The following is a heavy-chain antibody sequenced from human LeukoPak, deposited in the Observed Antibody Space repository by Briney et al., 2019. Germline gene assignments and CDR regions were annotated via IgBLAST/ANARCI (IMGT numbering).Heavy chain of an antibody. CDR3: ARYPEAFDI. CDR1: GGSISSSSYY. Sequence: NPSETLSLTCTVSGGSISSSSYYWGWIRQPPGKGLEWIGSIYYSGSTYYNPSLKSRVTISVDTSKNQFSLKLSSVTAADTAVYYCARYPEAFDIWGQGTMVTVSS. J-gene: IGHJ3*02. CDR2: IYYSGST. V-gene: IGHV4-39*01.